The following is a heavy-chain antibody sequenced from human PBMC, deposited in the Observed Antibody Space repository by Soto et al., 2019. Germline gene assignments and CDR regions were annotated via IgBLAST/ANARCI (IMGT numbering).Heavy chain of an antibody. CDR2: VSLGGGA. J-gene: IGHJ4*02. Sequence: QVQLQESGPGLVKPSETLSLSCAVSGVSITSTDWWSWVRQPPGKGLQWIGDVSLGGGANYYPSLKSRVTISVDNSKNQFSLTLNSVTAADTAVYFCAGSTADTTLKASSFWGQGTLVTVSS. CDR3: AGSTADTTLKASSF. CDR1: GVSITSTDW. D-gene: IGHD4-4*01. V-gene: IGHV4-4*02.